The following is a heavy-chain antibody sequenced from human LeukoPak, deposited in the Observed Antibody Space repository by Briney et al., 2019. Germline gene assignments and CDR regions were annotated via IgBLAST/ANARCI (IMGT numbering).Heavy chain of an antibody. CDR2: INHSGST. D-gene: IGHD6-19*01. CDR3: ARPPVRYSSGWYEN. V-gene: IGHV4-34*01. CDR1: GGSFSGYY. J-gene: IGHJ4*02. Sequence: KTSETLSLTCAVYGGSFSGYYWSWIRQPPGKGLEWIGEINHSGSTNYNPSLKSRVTISVDTSKNQFSLKLSSVTAADTAVYYCARPPVRYSSGWYENWGQGTLVTVSS.